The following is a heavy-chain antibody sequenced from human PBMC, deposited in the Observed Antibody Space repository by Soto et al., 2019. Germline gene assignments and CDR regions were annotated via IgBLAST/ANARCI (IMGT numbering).Heavy chain of an antibody. Sequence: ASVKVSCKASGYTFTGYYMHWVRQAPGQGLEWMGWINPNSGGTNYAQKFQGWATMTRDTSISTAYMELSRLRSDDTAVYYCARDTILTGYLHYYYYGMDVWGQGTTVTVSS. CDR2: INPNSGGT. D-gene: IGHD3-9*01. J-gene: IGHJ6*02. V-gene: IGHV1-2*04. CDR1: GYTFTGYY. CDR3: ARDTILTGYLHYYYYGMDV.